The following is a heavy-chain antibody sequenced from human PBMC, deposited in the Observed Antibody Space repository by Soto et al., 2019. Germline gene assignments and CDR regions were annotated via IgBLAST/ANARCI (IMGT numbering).Heavy chain of an antibody. CDR3: ARGYSHYAH. V-gene: IGHV4-61*01. D-gene: IGHD4-4*01. CDR1: GGSVSRDSNF. J-gene: IGHJ4*02. Sequence: ETLSLTCTVSGGSVSRDSNFWSWIRQPPGKGLEWIGYIYYSGPTRYNPSLESRVTISIDSSKNQVSLNLTSVTAADTAVYYCARGYSHYAHWGRGTLVTVSS. CDR2: IYYSGPT.